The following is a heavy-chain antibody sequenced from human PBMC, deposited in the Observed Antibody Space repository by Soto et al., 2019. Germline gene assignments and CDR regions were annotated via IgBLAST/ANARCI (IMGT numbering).Heavy chain of an antibody. V-gene: IGHV1-69*13. CDR1: GGTFSSYA. CDR2: IIPIFGTA. CDR3: ARVSYPYYYDSSGYYEYY. D-gene: IGHD3-22*01. Sequence: SVKVSCKASGGTFSSYAISWVRQAPGQGLEWMGGIIPIFGTANYAQKFQGRVTITADESTSTAYMELSSLRSEDTAVYYCARVSYPYYYDSSGYYEYYWGQGTLVTVSS. J-gene: IGHJ4*02.